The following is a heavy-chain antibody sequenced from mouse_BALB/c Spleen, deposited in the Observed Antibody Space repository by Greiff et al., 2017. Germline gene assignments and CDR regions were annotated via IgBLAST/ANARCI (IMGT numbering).Heavy chain of an antibody. J-gene: IGHJ4*01. CDR1: GFSLTSYG. D-gene: IGHD1-2*01. Sequence: QVQLKESGPGLVQPSQSLSITCTVSGFSLTSYGVHWVRQSPGKGLEWLGVIWSGGSTDYNAAFISRLSISKDNSKSQVFFKMNSLQANDTAIYYCARAVITTAIYAMDYWGQGTSVTVSS. CDR2: IWSGGST. V-gene: IGHV2-2*02. CDR3: ARAVITTAIYAMDY.